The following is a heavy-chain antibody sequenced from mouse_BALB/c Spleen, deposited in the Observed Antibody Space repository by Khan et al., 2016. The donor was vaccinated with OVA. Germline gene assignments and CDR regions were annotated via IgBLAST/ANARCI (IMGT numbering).Heavy chain of an antibody. V-gene: IGHV1-75*01. Sequence: VELVESGTELLKPGTSVKLSCKASGYSFTNYDINWVRQRPEQGLEWIGWIFPGNGNIQYNEKFKDKATLTIDKSSSTAYMRLSRLTYEDSGVYFCARGESVKFDSWGQGTILTVSS. CDR2: IFPGNGNI. CDR3: ARGESVKFDS. CDR1: GYSFTNYD. J-gene: IGHJ2*01.